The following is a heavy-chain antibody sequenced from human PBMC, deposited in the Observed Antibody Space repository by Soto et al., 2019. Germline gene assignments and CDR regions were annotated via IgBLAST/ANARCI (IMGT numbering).Heavy chain of an antibody. CDR1: GDSISDVDYY. J-gene: IGHJ6*02. V-gene: IGHV4-30-4*01. Sequence: QVQLQESGPGLVKPSQTLSLTCTVSGDSISDVDYYWSWVRQTPREGLEWIGAFYDSGTSYYSPSLKSRMTISVDSSKNQFSLTLTSVTAADTAVYYCARGTRGYFDTTGPGYGMDVWGHGTTVTVSS. CDR2: FYDSGTS. CDR3: ARGTRGYFDTTGPGYGMDV. D-gene: IGHD3-22*01.